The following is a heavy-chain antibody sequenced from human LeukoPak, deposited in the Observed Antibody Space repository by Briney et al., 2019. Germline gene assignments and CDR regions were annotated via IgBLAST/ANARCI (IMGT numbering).Heavy chain of an antibody. J-gene: IGHJ6*03. CDR3: ARELRIVDTTMLNYYYYYYMDV. CDR1: GFTVSNNY. CDR2: IYSGATT. V-gene: IGHV3-53*01. D-gene: IGHD5-18*01. Sequence: GGSLRLSCAASGFTVSNNYMNWVRQAPGKGLEWVSGIYSGATTYYADSVKGRFTISRDHSKNTLSLQMNSLRAEDTAVYYCARELRIVDTTMLNYYYYYYMDVWGKGTTVTVSS.